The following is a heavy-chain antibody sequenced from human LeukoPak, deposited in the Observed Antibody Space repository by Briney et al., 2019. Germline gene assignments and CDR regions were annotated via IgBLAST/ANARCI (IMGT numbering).Heavy chain of an antibody. D-gene: IGHD3/OR15-3a*01. CDR1: GFTVSRNY. CDR2: IYSGGST. CDR3: ARVGLPDAFDI. V-gene: IGHV3-53*01. J-gene: IGHJ3*02. Sequence: GGSLRLSCAASGFTVSRNYMSWVRQAPGKGLEWVSVIYSGGSTYYADSVKGRFTISRDNSKNTLYLQMNSLRAEDTAVYHCARVGLPDAFDIWGQGTMVTVSS.